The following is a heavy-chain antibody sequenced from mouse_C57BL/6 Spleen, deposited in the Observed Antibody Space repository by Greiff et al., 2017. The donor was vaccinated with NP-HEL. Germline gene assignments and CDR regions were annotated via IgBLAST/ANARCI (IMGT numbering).Heavy chain of an antibody. J-gene: IGHJ2*01. CDR2: INPNNGGT. CDR1: GYTFTDYY. Sequence: EVQLQQSGPELVKPGASVKISCKASGYTFTDYYMNWVKQSHGKSLEWIGDINPNNGGTSYNQKFKGKATLTVDKSSSTAYMELRSLTSGDSAVYYCARSGGYDEDYFDYWGQGTTLTVSS. D-gene: IGHD2-2*01. CDR3: ARSGGYDEDYFDY. V-gene: IGHV1-26*01.